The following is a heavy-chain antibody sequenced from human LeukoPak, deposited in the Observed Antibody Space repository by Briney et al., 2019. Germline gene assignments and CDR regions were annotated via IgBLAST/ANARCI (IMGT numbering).Heavy chain of an antibody. J-gene: IGHJ4*02. D-gene: IGHD1-26*01. Sequence: GGSLRLSCTASGITFNYALMTWVRQAPGKGLEWVGRVRDKTGGGTSDYAAPVKGRFTISRDDSKNVLYLQMNSLRTEDTGVYYCTTDRRELENIWGQGTLVTVSS. V-gene: IGHV3-15*01. CDR3: TTDRRELENI. CDR1: GITFNYAL. CDR2: VRDKTGGGTS.